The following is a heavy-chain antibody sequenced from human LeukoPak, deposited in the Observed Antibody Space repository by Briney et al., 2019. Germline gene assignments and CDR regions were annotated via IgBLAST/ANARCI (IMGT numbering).Heavy chain of an antibody. D-gene: IGHD3-3*01. CDR3: ARDFLNDFWSGYSEFDP. J-gene: IGHJ5*02. Sequence: ASVKVSCKASGYTFTGYYMHWVRQAPGQGLEWMGWINPNSGGTNYAQKFQGRVTMTRDTSISTAYMELSRLRSDDTAVYYCARDFLNDFWSGYSEFDPWGQGTLATVSS. V-gene: IGHV1-2*02. CDR1: GYTFTGYY. CDR2: INPNSGGT.